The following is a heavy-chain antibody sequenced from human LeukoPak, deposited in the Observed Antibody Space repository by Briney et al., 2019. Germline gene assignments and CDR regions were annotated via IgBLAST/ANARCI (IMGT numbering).Heavy chain of an antibody. CDR2: IKQDGSDK. V-gene: IGHV3-7*01. CDR3: ARDGSNKLGFES. J-gene: IGHJ4*02. CDR1: GFTFSSNW. D-gene: IGHD4/OR15-4a*01. Sequence: SGGSLRLSCAASGFTFSSNWMSWVRQAPGKGLEWLANIKQDGSDKQYVDSVKGRFTISRDNAKDSLSLQMNSLRVEDTAVYYCARDGSNKLGFESWGQGTLVTVSS.